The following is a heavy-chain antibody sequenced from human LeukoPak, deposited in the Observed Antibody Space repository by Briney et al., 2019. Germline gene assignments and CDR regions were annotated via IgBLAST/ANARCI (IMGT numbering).Heavy chain of an antibody. CDR3: ARPGYYYDSSGYYGAFDI. CDR2: ISGSGGST. CDR1: GFTFSSYA. V-gene: IGHV3-23*01. Sequence: GGSLRLSCAASGFTFSSYAMSWVRQAPGKGLEWVSAISGSGGSTYYADSVKGRFTISRDNAKNSLYLQMNSLRAEDTAVYYCARPGYYYDSSGYYGAFDIWGQGTMVTVSS. D-gene: IGHD3-22*01. J-gene: IGHJ3*02.